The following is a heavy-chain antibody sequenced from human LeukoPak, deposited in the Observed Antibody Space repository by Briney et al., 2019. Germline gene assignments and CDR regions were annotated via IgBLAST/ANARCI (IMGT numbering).Heavy chain of an antibody. V-gene: IGHV4-34*01. CDR2: INHSGST. D-gene: IGHD5-18*01. Sequence: SETLSLTCTVYGGSFSGYFWSWIRQPPGKGLEWIGEINHSGSTNYNPSLKSRVTISVDTSKNQFSLKLNSVTAVDTAVYYCARGLEGCSYGYSEFDYWGQGTLVTVSS. CDR1: GGSFSGYF. J-gene: IGHJ4*02. CDR3: ARGLEGCSYGYSEFDY.